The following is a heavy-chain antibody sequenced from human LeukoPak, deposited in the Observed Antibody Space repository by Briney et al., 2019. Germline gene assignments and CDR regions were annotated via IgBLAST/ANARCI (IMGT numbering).Heavy chain of an antibody. V-gene: IGHV4-61*02. CDR3: ASSEWELRGMAIDY. D-gene: IGHD1-26*01. Sequence: PSETLSLTCTVSGASISSGSYYWSWIRQPAGKGLEWIGRIYTSGTTNYNPSLKSRVTISVGTSKNQFSLRLSSVTAADTAVYYCASSEWELRGMAIDYWGQGTLVTVSS. CDR2: IYTSGTT. CDR1: GASISSGSYY. J-gene: IGHJ4*02.